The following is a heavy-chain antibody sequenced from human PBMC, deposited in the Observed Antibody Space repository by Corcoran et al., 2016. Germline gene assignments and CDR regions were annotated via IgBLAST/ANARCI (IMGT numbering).Heavy chain of an antibody. J-gene: IGHJ3*02. CDR1: GGTFSSYA. D-gene: IGHD5-18*01. CDR3: AREVDTAMARPDAFDI. V-gene: IGHV1-69*01. CDR2: IIPIFGTA. Sequence: QEQLVQSGAEVKKPGSSVKVSCKASGGTFSSYAISWVRQAPGQGLAWMGGIIPIFGTANYAQKFQGRVTITADESTSTAYMELSSLRSEDTAVYYCAREVDTAMARPDAFDIWGQGTMVTVSS.